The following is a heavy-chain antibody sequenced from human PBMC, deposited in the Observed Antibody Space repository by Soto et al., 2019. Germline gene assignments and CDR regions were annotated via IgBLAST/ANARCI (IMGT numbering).Heavy chain of an antibody. D-gene: IGHD1-26*01. CDR1: GGTFSSYA. V-gene: IGHV1-69*01. CDR2: IIPIFGTS. J-gene: IGHJ6*02. CDR3: ARASFLGHSYYGMDV. Sequence: QVQLVQSGAEVKKPGSSVKVSCKASGGTFSSYAISWVRQAPGQGLEWMGGIIPIFGTSNYAEKFQGRVMITAAESTSTASTELSSLSSEGKAVYYCARASFLGHSYYGMDVWGQGTTVTVSS.